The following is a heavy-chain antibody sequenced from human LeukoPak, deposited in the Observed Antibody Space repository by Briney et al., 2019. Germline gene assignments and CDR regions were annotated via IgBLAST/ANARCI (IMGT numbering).Heavy chain of an antibody. D-gene: IGHD3-10*01. CDR1: GGSISSGSYY. J-gene: IGHJ4*02. CDR3: ARAPIYYYGSGSSSNDY. CDR2: IYTSGST. Sequence: SETLSLTCTVSGGSISSGSYYWSWIRQPAGKGLEWIGRIYTSGSTNYNPSFKSRVTISVDTSKNQFSLKLSSVTAADTAVYYCARAPIYYYGSGSSSNDYWGQGTLVTVSS. V-gene: IGHV4-61*02.